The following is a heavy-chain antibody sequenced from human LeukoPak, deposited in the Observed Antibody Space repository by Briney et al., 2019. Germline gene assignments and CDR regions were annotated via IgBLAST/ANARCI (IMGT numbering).Heavy chain of an antibody. J-gene: IGHJ5*02. CDR2: IYPGDSDT. CDR3: ARRPGYCSGGSCHGWFDP. V-gene: IGHV5-51*01. D-gene: IGHD2-15*01. CDR1: GYSFTSYW. Sequence: GESLKISCKGSGYSFTSYWIGWVRQMPGKGLEWMRIIYPGDSDTRYSPSFQGQVTISADKSISTAYLQWSSLKASDTAMYYCARRPGYCSGGSCHGWFDPWGQGTLVTVSS.